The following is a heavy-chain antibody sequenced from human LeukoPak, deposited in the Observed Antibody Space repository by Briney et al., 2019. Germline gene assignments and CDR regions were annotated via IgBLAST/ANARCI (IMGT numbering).Heavy chain of an antibody. Sequence: PSETLSLTCAVYGGSFSGYYWSWIRQPPGKGLEWIEEINHSGSTNYNPSLKSRVTISVDTSKNQFSLKLSSVTAADTAVYYCARVGSETVTTFYYYYYMDVWGKGTTVTVSS. V-gene: IGHV4-34*01. CDR3: ARVGSETVTTFYYYYYMDV. CDR1: GGSFSGYY. D-gene: IGHD4-17*01. J-gene: IGHJ6*03. CDR2: INHSGST.